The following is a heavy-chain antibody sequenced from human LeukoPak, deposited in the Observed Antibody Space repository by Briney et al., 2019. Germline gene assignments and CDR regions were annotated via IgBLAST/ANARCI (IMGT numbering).Heavy chain of an antibody. CDR1: GGSVTSGAIY. Sequence: SETLSLTCSASGGSVTSGAIYWAWIRQPPGKGLEWIGYIYYGGSTNYNPSLESRVSISVDTSGNQIPLNLASVTAADTAVYFSARVLIAVSAFDYWGQGVLATVSS. CDR3: ARVLIAVSAFDY. V-gene: IGHV4-61*08. J-gene: IGHJ4*02. CDR2: IYYGGST. D-gene: IGHD6-19*01.